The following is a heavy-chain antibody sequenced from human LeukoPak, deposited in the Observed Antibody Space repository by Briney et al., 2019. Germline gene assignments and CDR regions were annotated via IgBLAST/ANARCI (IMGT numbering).Heavy chain of an antibody. Sequence: SETLSLTCTVSGGSISSSSYYWGWIRQPPGKGLEWIGSIYYSGSTYYNPSLKSRVTISVDTSKNQFSLKLSSVTAADTAVYYCARAGYCSSTSCQWVPLVWGQGTTVTVSS. J-gene: IGHJ6*02. CDR1: GGSISSSSYY. CDR3: ARAGYCSSTSCQWVPLV. CDR2: IYYSGST. D-gene: IGHD2-2*03. V-gene: IGHV4-39*07.